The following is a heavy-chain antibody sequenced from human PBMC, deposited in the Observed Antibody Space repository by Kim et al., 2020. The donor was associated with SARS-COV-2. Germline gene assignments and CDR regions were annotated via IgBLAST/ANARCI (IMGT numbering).Heavy chain of an antibody. J-gene: IGHJ4*02. Sequence: VGSLRLSCAASGFTFSSYGMHWVRQAPGRGLEWVALISYDGSNKYYADSVKGRFTISRDNSKNTLYLQMNSLRAEDTAVYYCAKDRPRSAVAVAWAPQDYWGQGTLVTVSS. D-gene: IGHD6-19*01. V-gene: IGHV3-30*18. CDR1: GFTFSSYG. CDR3: AKDRPRSAVAVAWAPQDY. CDR2: ISYDGSNK.